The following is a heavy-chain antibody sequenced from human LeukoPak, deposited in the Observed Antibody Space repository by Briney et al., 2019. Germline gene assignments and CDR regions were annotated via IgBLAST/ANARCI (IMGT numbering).Heavy chain of an antibody. V-gene: IGHV3-30*03. CDR2: ISFDATNK. CDR3: ATGLVGANR. J-gene: IGHJ5*02. CDR1: GFTFSSYG. D-gene: IGHD1-26*01. Sequence: GGSLRLSCAASGFTFSSYGMHWVRQAPGKGLEWVAVISFDATNKYYADSVKGRFTISRDNSKNTLYLQMNSLRADDTAVYYCATGLVGANRWGQGTLVTVSS.